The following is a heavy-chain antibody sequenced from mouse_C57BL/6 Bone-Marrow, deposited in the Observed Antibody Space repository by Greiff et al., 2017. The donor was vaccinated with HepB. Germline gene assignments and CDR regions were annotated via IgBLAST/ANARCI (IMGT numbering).Heavy chain of an antibody. CDR2: ISSGSSTI. CDR3: AKGDYYSNYGAY. D-gene: IGHD2-5*01. Sequence: VQLKESGGGLVKPGGSLKLSCAASGFTFSDYGMHWVRQAPEKGLEWVAYISSGSSTIYYADTVKGRFTISRDNAKNTLFLQMTSLRSEDTAMYYCAKGDYYSNYGAYWGQGTLVTVSA. J-gene: IGHJ3*01. V-gene: IGHV5-17*01. CDR1: GFTFSDYG.